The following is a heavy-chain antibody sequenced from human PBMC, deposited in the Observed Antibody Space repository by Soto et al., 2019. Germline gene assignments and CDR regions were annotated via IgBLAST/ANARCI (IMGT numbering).Heavy chain of an antibody. CDR3: ARRPYYYYGMDV. CDR1: GGSISSGNYY. CDR2: ISYSGIT. J-gene: IGHJ6*02. V-gene: IGHV4-30-4*01. Sequence: PSETLSLTCTVSGGSISSGNYYWSWIRRPPGKGLEWIGYISYSGITYYNPSLKSRLTISVDTSKNQFSLKLSSVTAADTAVYYCARRPYYYYGMDVWGQGTTVTVSS.